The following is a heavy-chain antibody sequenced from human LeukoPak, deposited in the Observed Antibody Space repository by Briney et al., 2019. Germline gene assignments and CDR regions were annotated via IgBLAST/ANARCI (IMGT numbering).Heavy chain of an antibody. Sequence: GGSLRLSCAASGFTVSSNYMSWVRQAPGKGLEWVSVIYSGGSTYYADSVKGRFTMSRDEAKNSLHLQMNSLRDEDTAVYYRTRRFDSWGQGVLVTVSS. J-gene: IGHJ4*02. V-gene: IGHV3-53*01. CDR3: TRRFDS. CDR2: IYSGGST. CDR1: GFTVSSNY.